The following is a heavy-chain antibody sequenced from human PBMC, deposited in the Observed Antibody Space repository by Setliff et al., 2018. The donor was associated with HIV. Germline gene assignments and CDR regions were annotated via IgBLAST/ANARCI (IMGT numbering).Heavy chain of an antibody. CDR3: ARDPVATIPRGFDI. J-gene: IGHJ3*02. CDR1: GFTFSSYA. V-gene: IGHV3-30-3*01. CDR2: ISYDGSNK. Sequence: GGSLRLSCAASGFTFSSYAMYWVRQAPGKGLEWVAVISYDGSNKYYADSVKGRFTISRDSAHNSLYLQMNSLRVDDTAVYYCARDPVATIPRGFDIWGQGTMVTVSS. D-gene: IGHD5-12*01.